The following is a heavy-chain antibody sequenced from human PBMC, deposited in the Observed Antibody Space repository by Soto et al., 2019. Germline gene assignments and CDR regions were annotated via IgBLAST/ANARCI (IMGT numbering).Heavy chain of an antibody. CDR2: IYYSGST. CDR3: ARQGRGSSWYSVNYYYMDV. Sequence: SETLCLTCTVSGGSVSSGSYYWSWIRQPPGKGLEWIGSIYYSGSTNYNPSLKSRVTISVDTSKNQFSLKLSSVTAADTAVYYCARQGRGSSWYSVNYYYMDVWGKGATVTVSS. D-gene: IGHD6-13*01. J-gene: IGHJ6*03. CDR1: GGSVSSGSYY. V-gene: IGHV4-39*01.